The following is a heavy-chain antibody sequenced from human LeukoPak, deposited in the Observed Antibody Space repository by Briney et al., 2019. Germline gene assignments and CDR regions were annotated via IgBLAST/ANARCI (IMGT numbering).Heavy chain of an antibody. CDR2: IIPIFGTA. CDR3: ARDSGWNDAAFDI. Sequence: ASVNVSCKASGGTFISYAISWVRQAPGQGLEWMGGIIPIFGTANYAQKFQGRVTITADESTSTAYMELSSLRSEDTAVYYCARDSGWNDAAFDIWGQGTMVTVSS. V-gene: IGHV1-69*13. D-gene: IGHD1-1*01. J-gene: IGHJ3*02. CDR1: GGTFISYA.